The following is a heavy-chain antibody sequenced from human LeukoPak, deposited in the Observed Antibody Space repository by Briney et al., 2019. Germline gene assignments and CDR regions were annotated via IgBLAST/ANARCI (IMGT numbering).Heavy chain of an antibody. CDR3: ARDSSGHCSGGSCCAFDY. J-gene: IGHJ4*02. CDR2: IYYSGST. D-gene: IGHD2-15*01. CDR1: GGSISSYY. V-gene: IGHV4-59*01. Sequence: PSETLSLTCTVSGGSISSYYWSWIRQPPGKGLEWIGYIYYSGSTNYNPSLKSRVTISVDTSKNQFSLKLSSVTAADTAVYYCARDSSGHCSGGSCCAFDYWGQGILVTVSS.